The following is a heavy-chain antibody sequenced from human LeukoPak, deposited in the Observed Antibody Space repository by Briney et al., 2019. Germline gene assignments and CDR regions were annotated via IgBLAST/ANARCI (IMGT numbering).Heavy chain of an antibody. J-gene: IGHJ4*02. D-gene: IGHD1-14*01. V-gene: IGHV4-4*09. CDR2: IDPTGLT. CDR1: GGSISSQY. Sequence: SETLSLTCTVSGGSISSQYWSWIRQSPGKGLEWIGYIDPTGLTSYNPSLNSRVTISEDTSKNQFSLKVRSVTTADTAVYFCARQTPYHGNHYFDYWGQGTLVTVSS. CDR3: ARQTPYHGNHYFDY.